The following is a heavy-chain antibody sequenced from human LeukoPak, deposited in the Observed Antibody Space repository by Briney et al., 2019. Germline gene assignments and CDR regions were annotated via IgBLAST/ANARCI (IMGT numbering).Heavy chain of an antibody. J-gene: IGHJ3*02. Sequence: SETLSLTCTVSGGSISGLYWSWIRQPPGKGLEWIGFIYYSGTTYYNPSLKSRVTIVIDTSSNQFSLRVRSVTAADTAVYYCARHVMRNHPGGSSYTHAFDTWGHETRVTVSS. CDR2: IYYSGTT. CDR3: ARHVMRNHPGGSSYTHAFDT. CDR1: GGSISGLY. V-gene: IGHV4-59*08. D-gene: IGHD2-8*02.